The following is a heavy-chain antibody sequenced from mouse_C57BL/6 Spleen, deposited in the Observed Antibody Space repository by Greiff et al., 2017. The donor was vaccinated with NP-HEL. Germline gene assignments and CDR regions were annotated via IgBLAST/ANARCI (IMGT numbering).Heavy chain of an antibody. J-gene: IGHJ4*01. CDR1: GFNIKNTY. D-gene: IGHD1-1*01. V-gene: IGHV14-3*01. CDR3: AFYGSSLYYYAMDY. CDR2: IDPANGNT. Sequence: EVQRVESVAELVRPGASVKLSCTASGFNIKNTYMHWVKQRPEQGLEWIGRIDPANGNTKYAPKFQGKATITADTSSNTAYLQLSSLTSEDTAIYYCAFYGSSLYYYAMDYWGQGTSVTVSS.